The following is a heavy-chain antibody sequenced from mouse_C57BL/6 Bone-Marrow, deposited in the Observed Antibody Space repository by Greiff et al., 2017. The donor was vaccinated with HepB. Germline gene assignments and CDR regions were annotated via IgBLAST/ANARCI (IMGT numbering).Heavy chain of an antibody. J-gene: IGHJ1*03. D-gene: IGHD2-2*01. CDR2: IDPSDSET. Sequence: QVQLQQPGAELVRPGSSVKLSCKASGYTFTSYWMHWVKQRPIQGLEWIGNIDPSDSETHYNQKFKDKATLTVDKSSSTAYMQLSSLTSEDSAVYYCAKGMVTTWYFDVWGTGTTVTVSS. CDR3: AKGMVTTWYFDV. CDR1: GYTFTSYW. V-gene: IGHV1-52*01.